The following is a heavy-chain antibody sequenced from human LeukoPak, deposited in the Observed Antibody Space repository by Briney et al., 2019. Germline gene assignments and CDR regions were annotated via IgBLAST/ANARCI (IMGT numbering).Heavy chain of an antibody. V-gene: IGHV4-34*01. CDR2: INHSGTT. D-gene: IGHD6-13*01. CDR3: ARGHRRGQLVRNYYYYYMDV. Sequence: SETLSLTCAVYGGSFSGYYWSWIRQPPGMGLEWIGEINHSGTTNCNPSLKSRVTISVDTSKNQFSLKLSSVTAADTAVYHCARGHRRGQLVRNYYYYYMDVWGKGTTVTVSS. J-gene: IGHJ6*03. CDR1: GGSFSGYY.